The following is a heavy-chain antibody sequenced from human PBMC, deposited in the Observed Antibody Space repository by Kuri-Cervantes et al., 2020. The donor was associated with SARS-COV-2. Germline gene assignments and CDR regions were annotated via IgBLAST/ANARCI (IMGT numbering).Heavy chain of an antibody. V-gene: IGHV3-73*01. D-gene: IGHD4-17*01. CDR2: VRGKANNYAT. CDR3: ARSPGDGDYGPFDY. J-gene: IGHJ4*02. Sequence: GGSLRLSCEVSGFLFSDSAIHWVRQASGKGLEWVGRVRGKANNYATAYAVSVKGRFTISRDDSKNMAYLQMNSLRAEDTAVYYCARSPGDGDYGPFDYWGQGTLVTVSS. CDR1: GFLFSDSA.